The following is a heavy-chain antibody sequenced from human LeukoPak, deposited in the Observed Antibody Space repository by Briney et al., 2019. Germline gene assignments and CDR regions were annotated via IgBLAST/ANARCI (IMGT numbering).Heavy chain of an antibody. CDR3: ARGLTIEGSTSFHF. D-gene: IGHD1-26*01. Sequence: SETLSLTCTVSGGSISSDYWSWIRQPPGKGLEWIGYIYYSGTTNYSPSLKSRVTISVDTSKNQFSLKLSSVTAADTAVYYCARGLTIEGSTSFHFWGQGALVTVSS. V-gene: IGHV4-59*01. CDR2: IYYSGTT. CDR1: GGSISSDY. J-gene: IGHJ4*02.